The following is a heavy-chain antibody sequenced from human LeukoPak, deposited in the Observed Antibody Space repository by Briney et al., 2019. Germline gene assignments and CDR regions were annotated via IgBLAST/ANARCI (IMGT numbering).Heavy chain of an antibody. Sequence: SETLSLTCTVSGGSISSSSYYWGWIRQPPGKGLEWIGSIYYSGSTYYNPSLKSRVTISVDTSKNQFSLKLSSVTAADTAVYYCARDREDIVVVPAAMPPAYYYYYYMDVWGKGTTVTVSS. V-gene: IGHV4-39*07. CDR1: GGSISSSSYY. J-gene: IGHJ6*03. CDR2: IYYSGST. CDR3: ARDREDIVVVPAAMPPAYYYYYYMDV. D-gene: IGHD2-2*01.